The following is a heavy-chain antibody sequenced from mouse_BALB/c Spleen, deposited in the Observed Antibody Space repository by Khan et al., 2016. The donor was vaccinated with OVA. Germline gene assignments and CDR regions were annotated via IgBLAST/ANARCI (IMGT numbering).Heavy chain of an antibody. J-gene: IGHJ2*01. CDR2: IYPGTDNT. V-gene: IGHV1S132*01. CDR3: AREEALYYFDY. Sequence: VKLLESGAELVRPGASVKLSCKTSGYFFTSYWIHWVKQRSGQGLEWIARIYPGTDNTYYSEKLKDKATLTADKSSSTAYMLPSSLKAEDSAVYFCAREEALYYFDYWGQGTTLTVSS. D-gene: IGHD3-2*02. CDR1: GYFFTSYW.